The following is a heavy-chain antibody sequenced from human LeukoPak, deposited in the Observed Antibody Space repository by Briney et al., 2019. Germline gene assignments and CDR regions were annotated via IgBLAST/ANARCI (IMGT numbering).Heavy chain of an antibody. V-gene: IGHV3-23*01. D-gene: IGHD3-10*01. CDR1: GFTFSSYA. Sequence: PGGSLTLSCAASGFTFSSYAVSWVRQAPGKELEGVSAISGSGGSTYYADSVKGRFTISRDNSKNTLYLQMNSLRAEDTAVYYCAKEFYYGSGSYYPTFDYWGQGTLVTVSS. CDR2: ISGSGGST. CDR3: AKEFYYGSGSYYPTFDY. J-gene: IGHJ4*02.